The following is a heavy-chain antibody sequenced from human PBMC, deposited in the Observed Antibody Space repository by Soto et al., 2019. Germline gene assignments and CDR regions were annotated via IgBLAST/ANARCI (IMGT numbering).Heavy chain of an antibody. J-gene: IGHJ3*02. D-gene: IGHD4-17*01. CDR3: ARDTVTTSDDAFDI. CDR1: GGSISSYY. CDR2: VYYSGST. Sequence: QVQLQESGPGLVKPSETLSLTCTVSGGSISSYYWTWIRQPPGKRLEWIGYVYYSGSTNYNPSLKSRVTISVVLSKNQFSLKLRSVTAADTAVYYCARDTVTTSDDAFDIWGQGTMVTVSS. V-gene: IGHV4-59*01.